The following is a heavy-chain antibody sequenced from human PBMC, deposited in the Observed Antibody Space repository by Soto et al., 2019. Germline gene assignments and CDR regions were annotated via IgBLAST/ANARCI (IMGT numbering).Heavy chain of an antibody. CDR2: ITDNGGST. CDR1: GFTFSRDG. CDR3: AKERATTTAFDY. D-gene: IGHD4-17*01. Sequence: PGGSLRLSCAASGFTFSRDGMSWVRQAPGKGLEWVSLITDNGGSTYYADSVKGRFTISRDNTKNTLFLQMNSLRAEDTAVYYCAKERATTTAFDYWGQGALVTGSS. V-gene: IGHV3-23*01. J-gene: IGHJ4*02.